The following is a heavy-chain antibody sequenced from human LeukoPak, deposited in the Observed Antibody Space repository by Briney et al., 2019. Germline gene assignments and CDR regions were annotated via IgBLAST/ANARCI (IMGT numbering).Heavy chain of an antibody. J-gene: IGHJ4*02. CDR1: GFVFSDYS. V-gene: IGHV3-48*01. Sequence: GGSLRLSCTASGFVFSDYSMNWVRQAPGKGLVWLSYISRDSGTIYYADSVKGRFTISRDNARNSLFLQMSRLRAEDTAVYYCASLPGAVAVDYWGQGTLVTVSS. D-gene: IGHD6-19*01. CDR2: ISRDSGTI. CDR3: ASLPGAVAVDY.